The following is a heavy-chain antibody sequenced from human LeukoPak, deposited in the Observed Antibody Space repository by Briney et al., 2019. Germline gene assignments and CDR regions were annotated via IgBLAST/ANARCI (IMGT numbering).Heavy chain of an antibody. CDR2: IYTSGST. CDR1: GGSFSGYY. D-gene: IGHD4-11*01. V-gene: IGHV4-4*07. CDR3: ARDSGTTQPPYYYYMDV. J-gene: IGHJ6*03. Sequence: PSETLSLTCAVYGGSFSGYYWSWIRQPAGKGLEWIGRIYTSGSTNYNPSLKSRVTMSVDTSKNQFSLKLSSVTAADTAVYYCARDSGTTQPPYYYYMDVWGKGTTVTVSS.